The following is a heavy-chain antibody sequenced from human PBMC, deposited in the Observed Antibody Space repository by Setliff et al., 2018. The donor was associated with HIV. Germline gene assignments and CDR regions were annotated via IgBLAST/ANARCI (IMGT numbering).Heavy chain of an antibody. CDR1: GGSISEYY. J-gene: IGHJ4*02. Sequence: KPSETLSLTCTVSGGSISEYYWSWIRQPPGKGLEWIGYIYTSGRTNYNPSLKSRVTISVDRSKNQFSLNLSSVTAADTALYYCASLFHDTSAPWLYYFDYWGQGTLVTVSS. V-gene: IGHV4-4*08. CDR2: IYTSGRT. CDR3: ASLFHDTSAPWLYYFDY. D-gene: IGHD3-22*01.